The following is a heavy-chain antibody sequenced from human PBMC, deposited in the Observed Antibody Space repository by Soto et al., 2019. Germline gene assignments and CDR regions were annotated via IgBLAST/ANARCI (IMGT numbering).Heavy chain of an antibody. D-gene: IGHD2-15*01. CDR2: IIPIFGTA. V-gene: IGHV1-69*13. Sequence: GASVKVSCKASGYTFTSYGIIWVRQAPGQGLEWMGGIIPIFGTANYAQKFQGRVTITADESTSTAYMELSSLRSEDTAVYYCAIAECSGGSCYDQGDYWGQGTLVTVSS. J-gene: IGHJ4*02. CDR3: AIAECSGGSCYDQGDY. CDR1: GYTFTSYG.